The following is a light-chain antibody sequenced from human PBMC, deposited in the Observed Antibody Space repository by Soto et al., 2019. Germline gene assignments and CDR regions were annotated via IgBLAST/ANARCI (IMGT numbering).Light chain of an antibody. Sequence: QSALTQPASVSGSPGQSITISCTGTSSDVGGYNYVSWYQQHPGKAPKLMIYDVSNRPSGVSNRFSGSKSGNTASLTISGLQAEDEADYYCSSYTSSSLYVFGTGNQLTVL. CDR3: SSYTSSSLYV. J-gene: IGLJ1*01. V-gene: IGLV2-14*01. CDR1: SSDVGGYNY. CDR2: DVS.